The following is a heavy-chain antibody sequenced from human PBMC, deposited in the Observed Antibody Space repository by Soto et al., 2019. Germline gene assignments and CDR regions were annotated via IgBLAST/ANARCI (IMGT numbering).Heavy chain of an antibody. V-gene: IGHV4-59*01. CDR2: IYYNGTT. J-gene: IGHJ5*02. CDR3: ARSFYP. CDR1: GGSISNYQ. D-gene: IGHD3-3*01. Sequence: QVQLQESGPGLVKPSETLSLTCTVSGGSISNYQWSWVRQPPGKRLEWIGYIYYNGTTSYNPPLKSRVTISVDMSKNHLSLTLTSVTAADTAVYYCARSFYPWGQGTLVTVSS.